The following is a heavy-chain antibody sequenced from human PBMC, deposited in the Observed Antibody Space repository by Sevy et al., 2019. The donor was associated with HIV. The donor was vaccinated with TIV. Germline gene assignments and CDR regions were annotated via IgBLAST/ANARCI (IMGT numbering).Heavy chain of an antibody. Sequence: LSLTCAASGFSLNTYWMSWVRQAPGKGLEWVANIKQDGSVTYYVDSVKGRFTISRDNARNFLFLQMNSLRAEDTARYYCVRAVAADGSFWGQGTLVTVSS. CDR2: IKQDGSVT. J-gene: IGHJ4*02. V-gene: IGHV3-7*01. CDR1: GFSLNTYW. D-gene: IGHD6-13*01. CDR3: VRAVAADGSF.